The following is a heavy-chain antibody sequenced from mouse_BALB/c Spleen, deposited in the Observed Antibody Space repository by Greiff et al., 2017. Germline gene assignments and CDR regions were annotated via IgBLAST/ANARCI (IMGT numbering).Heavy chain of an antibody. CDR2: LWGDGST. J-gene: IGHJ4*01. Sequence: VQLQESGPGLVAPSQCLSITCTVSGFSFTGYGVNWVRQPPGKGLEWLGMLWGDGSTAYYSANNSRLGISKDNSTSHVFLKMNSLQTDDTARYYCAIVRAYDDAMDYWGQGTSVTVSS. D-gene: IGHD2-12*01. CDR3: AIVRAYDDAMDY. V-gene: IGHV2-6-7*01. CDR1: GFSFTGYG.